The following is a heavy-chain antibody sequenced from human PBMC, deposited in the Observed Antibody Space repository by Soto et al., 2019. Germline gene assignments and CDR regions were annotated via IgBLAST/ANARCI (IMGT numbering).Heavy chain of an antibody. J-gene: IGHJ6*02. Sequence: ASVKVSCKACGYTFTSYGISCVRQAPGQGLEWMGWISAYNGNTNYAQKLQGRVTMTTDTSTSTAYMELRSLRSDDTAVYYCARENSSGYYYSYYYGMGVWGQGTTVTVSS. D-gene: IGHD3-22*01. CDR2: ISAYNGNT. CDR1: GYTFTSYG. CDR3: ARENSSGYYYSYYYGMGV. V-gene: IGHV1-18*01.